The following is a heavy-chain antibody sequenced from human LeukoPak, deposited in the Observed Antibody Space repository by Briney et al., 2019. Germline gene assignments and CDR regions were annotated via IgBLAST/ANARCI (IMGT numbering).Heavy chain of an antibody. V-gene: IGHV4-59*01. CDR1: GGSISSYY. CDR2: IYYSGST. CDR3: ARVPRIAAAGFWLDP. Sequence: SETLSLTCTVSGGSISSYYWSWIRQPPGKGLEWIGYIYYSGSTNYNPSLKSRVTISVDTSKNQFSLKLSSVTAADTAVYYCARVPRIAAAGFWLDPWGQGTLVTVSS. D-gene: IGHD6-13*01. J-gene: IGHJ5*02.